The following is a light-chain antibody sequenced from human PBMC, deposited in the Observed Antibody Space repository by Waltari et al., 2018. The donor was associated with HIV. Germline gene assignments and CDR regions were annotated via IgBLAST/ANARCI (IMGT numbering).Light chain of an antibody. V-gene: IGLV8-61*02. J-gene: IGLJ2*01. CDR1: SGSVHPRNY. CDR2: STN. CDR3: FRNLGRGIVV. Sequence: QTVVTQEPSFSVSPGGTVTLTCGFISGSVHPRNYARTYHQIPGQSSLTLIRSTNPRSAGVPDCFAGSILGNKAALTITGAQADEESDYYGFRNLGRGIVVFGGGTKLTVL.